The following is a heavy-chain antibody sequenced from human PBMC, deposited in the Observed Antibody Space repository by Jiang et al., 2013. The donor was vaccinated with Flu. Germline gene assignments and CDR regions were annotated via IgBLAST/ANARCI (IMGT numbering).Heavy chain of an antibody. J-gene: IGHJ4*02. CDR3: ARQIRRLVGATP. D-gene: IGHD1-26*01. V-gene: IGHV4-39*01. Sequence: GSISSSSYYWGWIRQPPGKGLEWIGSIYYSGSTYYNPSLKSRVTISVDTSKNQFSLKLSSVTAADTAVYYCARQIRRLVGATPWGQGTLVTVSS. CDR2: IYYSGST. CDR1: GSISSSSYY.